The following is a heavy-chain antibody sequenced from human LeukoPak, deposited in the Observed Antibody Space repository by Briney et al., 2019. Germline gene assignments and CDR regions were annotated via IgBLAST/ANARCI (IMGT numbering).Heavy chain of an antibody. CDR1: GFTFTDWY. J-gene: IGHJ4*02. D-gene: IGHD1-26*01. CDR3: VKSGRGNGGN. CDR2: ISSSSSDI. V-gene: IGHV3-11*06. Sequence: GGSLRLSCAASGFTFTDWYMSWIRQAPGKGLQWLSYISSSSSDISYADSVRGRFTISRDNAKKSVYLQMNSLGGEDTAIYYCVKSGRGNGGNWGQGTLVTVS.